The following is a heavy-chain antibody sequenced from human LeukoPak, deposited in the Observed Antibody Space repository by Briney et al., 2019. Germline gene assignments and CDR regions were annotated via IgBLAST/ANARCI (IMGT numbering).Heavy chain of an antibody. J-gene: IGHJ5*02. V-gene: IGHV4-59*01. CDR3: ARNPIAAAVGRFDP. D-gene: IGHD6-13*01. CDR1: GGSISSYY. Sequence: PSETLSLTCTVSGGSISSYYWSWIRQPPGKGLEWIGYIYYSGSTNYNPSLKSRVTISVDTSKNQFSLKLSSVTAADTAVYYCARNPIAAAVGRFDPWGQGTLVTVSS. CDR2: IYYSGST.